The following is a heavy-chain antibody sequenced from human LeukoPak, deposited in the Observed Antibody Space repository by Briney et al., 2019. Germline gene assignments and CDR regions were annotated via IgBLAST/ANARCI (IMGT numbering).Heavy chain of an antibody. D-gene: IGHD6-19*01. CDR3: AKIIVSLVAGSYAPTRYYDY. V-gene: IGHV3-23*01. Sequence: GGSLRLSCAASGFTFSSYAMSWVRQAPGKGLELVSAISGSGGSTYYADSVSGRFTISRDNSKNTLYLQMNSLRAEDTAVYYCAKIIVSLVAGSYAPTRYYDYWGQGTLVTVSS. CDR2: ISGSGGST. CDR1: GFTFSSYA. J-gene: IGHJ4*02.